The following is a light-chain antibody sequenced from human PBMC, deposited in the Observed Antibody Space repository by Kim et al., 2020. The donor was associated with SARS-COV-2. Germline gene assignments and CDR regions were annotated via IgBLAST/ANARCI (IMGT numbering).Light chain of an antibody. CDR2: GAS. V-gene: IGKV3-20*01. CDR3: QQYDNSPDT. J-gene: IGKJ1*01. Sequence: PGERATLSWRASQSLSSTYLAWYQQKPGQAPRLLIYGASSRATGIPDRFSGSGSGADFTLTISRLEPEDFAVYFCQQYDNSPDTFGQGTKVDIK. CDR1: QSLSSTY.